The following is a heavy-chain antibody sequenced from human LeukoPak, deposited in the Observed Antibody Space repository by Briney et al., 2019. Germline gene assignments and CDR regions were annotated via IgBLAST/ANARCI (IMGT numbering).Heavy chain of an antibody. Sequence: SETLSLTCAVYGGSFSGYYWSWIRQPPGKGLGWIGEINHSGSTNYNPSLKSRVTISVDTSKNQFSLKLSSVTAADTAVYYCARTSDFWSGYHDYWGQGTLVTVSS. CDR1: GGSFSGYY. CDR2: INHSGST. J-gene: IGHJ4*02. D-gene: IGHD3-3*01. CDR3: ARTSDFWSGYHDY. V-gene: IGHV4-34*01.